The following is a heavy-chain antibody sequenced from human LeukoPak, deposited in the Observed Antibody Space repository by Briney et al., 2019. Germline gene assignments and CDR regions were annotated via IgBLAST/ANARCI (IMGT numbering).Heavy chain of an antibody. CDR2: ITAYNDNT. J-gene: IGHJ4*02. CDR1: GYTFTSYG. D-gene: IGHD3-10*01. CDR3: ARALLWFGEPSHIDY. Sequence: ASVKVSCKASGYTFTSYGISWVRHAPGQGLEWMGWITAYNDNTNYAQKLQGRVTMTTDTSTSTAYMELRSLRSDDTAVYYCARALLWFGEPSHIDYWGQGTLVTASS. V-gene: IGHV1-18*01.